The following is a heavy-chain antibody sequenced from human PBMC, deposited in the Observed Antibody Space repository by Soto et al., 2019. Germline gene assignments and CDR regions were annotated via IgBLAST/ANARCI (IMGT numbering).Heavy chain of an antibody. Sequence: EVQLVESGGGLVQPGGSLRLSCAGSGVTFSNYWIHWVRQAPGQGLAWVSRVSRDGSSTTYADSVKGRFTISRDFAKNTVYPQMNSLTAEDTAVYYCARESSGYSSYFDYWGQGTLVTVSS. J-gene: IGHJ4*02. V-gene: IGHV3-74*01. CDR3: ARESSGYSSYFDY. CDR1: GVTFSNYW. D-gene: IGHD5-12*01. CDR2: VSRDGSST.